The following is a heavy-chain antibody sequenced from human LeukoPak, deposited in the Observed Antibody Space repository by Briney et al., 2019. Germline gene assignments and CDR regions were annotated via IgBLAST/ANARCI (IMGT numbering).Heavy chain of an antibody. CDR1: GFTFSDYY. CDR3: ARDLRASSGYYFDY. V-gene: IGHV3-11*04. CDR2: ISRSGGTI. Sequence: GGSLRLSCAASGFTFSDYYMSWIRQAPGKGLEWLSSISRSGGTIYYADSVKGRFTISRDNAKSSLYLQMNSLRAEDTAVYYCARDLRASSGYYFDYWGQGTLVSVSS. D-gene: IGHD3-22*01. J-gene: IGHJ4*02.